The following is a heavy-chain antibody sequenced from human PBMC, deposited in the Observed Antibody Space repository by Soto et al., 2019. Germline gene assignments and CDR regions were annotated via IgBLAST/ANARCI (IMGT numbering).Heavy chain of an antibody. CDR2: INPDSGGT. CDR1: GYTFSGHY. J-gene: IGHJ4*02. CDR3: ARFSSSSWYNY. V-gene: IGHV1-2*02. D-gene: IGHD6-13*01. Sequence: QVQLVQSGAEVKKPGASVKVSCKASGYTFSGHYMHWVRQAPGQGLEWMGWINPDSGGTTYAQTVQGRVTMTRDRSISTVYMELSSLRSDDTAVYYCARFSSSSWYNYWGQGTLVTVSS.